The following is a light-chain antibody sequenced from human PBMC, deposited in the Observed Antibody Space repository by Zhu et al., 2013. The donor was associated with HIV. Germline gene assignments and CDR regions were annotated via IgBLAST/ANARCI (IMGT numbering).Light chain of an antibody. V-gene: IGKV4-1*01. Sequence: DIVMTQSPDSLAVSLGERATINCKSSQTVLYSSNNKNYLAWYQQKPGQPPKKLIYWASTRESGVPDRFSGSGSGTHFTLTISSLQAEDVAVYYCQQYYTTPRTFGGGTKVEIK. CDR2: WAS. J-gene: IGKJ4*01. CDR1: QTVLYSSNNKNY. CDR3: QQYYTTPRT.